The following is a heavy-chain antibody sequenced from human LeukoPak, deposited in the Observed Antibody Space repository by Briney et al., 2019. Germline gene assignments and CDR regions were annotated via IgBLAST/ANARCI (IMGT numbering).Heavy chain of an antibody. J-gene: IGHJ6*03. CDR3: ARGIQLWLRSLYYMDV. CDR1: GGSFSGYY. CDR2: INHSGST. V-gene: IGHV4-34*01. D-gene: IGHD5-18*01. Sequence: SETLSRTCAVYGGSFSGYYWSWIRQPPGKGLEWIGEINHSGSTNYNPSLKSRVTISVDTSKNQFSLKLSSVTAADTAVYYCARGIQLWLRSLYYMDVWGKGTTVTVSS.